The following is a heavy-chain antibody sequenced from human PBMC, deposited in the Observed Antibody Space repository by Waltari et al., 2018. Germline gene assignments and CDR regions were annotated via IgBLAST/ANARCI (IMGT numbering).Heavy chain of an antibody. CDR2: IKHSGST. CDR3: ARAGYIWGSYRYTFDY. D-gene: IGHD3-16*02. Sequence: QVQLQQWGAGLLKPSETLSLTCAVYGGSFSGYYWSWLRQPPGKGLEWIGEIKHSGSTNYNPSLKSRVTISVDTSKNQFSLKLSSVTAADTAVYYCARAGYIWGSYRYTFDYWGQGTLVTVSS. V-gene: IGHV4-34*01. CDR1: GGSFSGYY. J-gene: IGHJ4*02.